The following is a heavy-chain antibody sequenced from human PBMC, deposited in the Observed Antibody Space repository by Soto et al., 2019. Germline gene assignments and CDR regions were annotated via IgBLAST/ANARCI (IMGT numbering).Heavy chain of an antibody. CDR1: VFTFRSYG. CDR2: IWYDGSNK. Sequence: QVQLVESGGGVVQPGSSLRLSCAASVFTFRSYGMHWVRQAPGKGLEWVAVIWYDGSNKYYADSVKGRFTIRRDNSKKTVYLQMYSLRDEDTAVYYCARDTFGWSYSYYYYGMDVWGQGTTVTVSS. D-gene: IGHD1-26*01. J-gene: IGHJ6*02. CDR3: ARDTFGWSYSYYYYGMDV. V-gene: IGHV3-33*01.